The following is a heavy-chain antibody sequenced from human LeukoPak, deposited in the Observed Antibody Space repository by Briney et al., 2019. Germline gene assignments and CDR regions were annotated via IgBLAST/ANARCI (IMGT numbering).Heavy chain of an antibody. V-gene: IGHV3-7*01. Sequence: PGGSLRLSCAASGFTFSSYWMSWVRQVPGKGLEWVANIKQDGSEKYYVDSVKGRFTISRDNAKNSLYLQMNSLRAEDTAVYYCARDRTNIQLWSYYYMDVWGKGTTVTVSS. J-gene: IGHJ6*03. CDR3: ARDRTNIQLWSYYYMDV. CDR1: GFTFSSYW. D-gene: IGHD5-18*01. CDR2: IKQDGSEK.